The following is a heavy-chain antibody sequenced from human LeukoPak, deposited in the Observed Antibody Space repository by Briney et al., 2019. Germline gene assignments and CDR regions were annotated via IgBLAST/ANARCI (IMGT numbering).Heavy chain of an antibody. Sequence: SETLSLTCTVSGGSIGSSSYYWGWIRQPPGKGLEWIGSIYYSGSTYYNPSLKSRVTISVDTSKNQFSLKLSSVTAADTAVYYCARRGYFLDYWGQGTLVTVSS. CDR2: IYYSGST. V-gene: IGHV4-39*01. J-gene: IGHJ4*02. CDR1: GGSIGSSSYY. CDR3: ARRGYFLDY.